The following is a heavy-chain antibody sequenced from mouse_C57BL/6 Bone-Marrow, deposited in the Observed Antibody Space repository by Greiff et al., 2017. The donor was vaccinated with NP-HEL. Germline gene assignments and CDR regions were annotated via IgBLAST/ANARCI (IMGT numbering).Heavy chain of an antibody. V-gene: IGHV1-69*01. CDR2: IDPSDSYT. CDR3: ARAGLAY. Sequence: QVQLQQPGAELVMPGASVKLSCKASGYTFTSYWMHWVKQRPGHGLEWIGEIDPSDSYTNYNQKFKGKSTLTVDKSSSTAYMQLSSLTSEDSSVYYCARAGLAYWGQGTLVTVSA. CDR1: GYTFTSYW. J-gene: IGHJ3*01.